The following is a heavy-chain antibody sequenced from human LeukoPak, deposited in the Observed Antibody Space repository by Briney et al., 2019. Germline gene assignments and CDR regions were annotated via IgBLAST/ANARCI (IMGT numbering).Heavy chain of an antibody. CDR2: INHSGST. J-gene: IGHJ3*02. D-gene: IGHD3-16*02. CDR3: ARGRVWRYDYVWGSYRPDAFDI. CDR1: GGSFSGYY. V-gene: IGHV4-34*01. Sequence: SETLSLTCAVYGGSFSGYYWSWIRQPPGKGLEWIGEINHSGSTNYNPSLKSRVTISVDTSKNQFSLKLSSVTAADTAVYYCARGRVWRYDYVWGSYRPDAFDIWAKGQWSPSLQ.